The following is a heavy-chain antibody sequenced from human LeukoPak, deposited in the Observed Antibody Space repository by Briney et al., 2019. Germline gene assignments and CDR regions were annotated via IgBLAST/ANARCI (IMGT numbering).Heavy chain of an antibody. CDR3: AKDAKYSSGTNWFDP. CDR2: ISGSGGST. Sequence: GSLRLSCAASGFTFSNYAMSWVRQAPGKGLEWVSAISGSGGSTYYADSVKGRFTISRDNSKNTLYLQMNSLRAEDTAVYYCAKDAKYSSGTNWFDPWGQGTLVTVSS. J-gene: IGHJ5*02. CDR1: GFTFSNYA. V-gene: IGHV3-23*01. D-gene: IGHD6-19*01.